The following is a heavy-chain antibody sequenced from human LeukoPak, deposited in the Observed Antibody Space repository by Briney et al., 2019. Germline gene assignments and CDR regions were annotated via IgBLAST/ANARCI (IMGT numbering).Heavy chain of an antibody. D-gene: IGHD3-3*01. CDR3: ARKGLRFGDAFDI. V-gene: IGHV3-21*01. CDR1: GFTFSSYS. J-gene: IGHJ3*02. Sequence: GGSLRLSCAASGFTFSSYSMNWVRQAPGKGLEWVSSISSSSSYIYYADSVKGRFTISRDNAKNSLYLQMNSLRAEDTAVYYCARKGLRFGDAFDIWGQGTMVTVSS. CDR2: ISSSSSYI.